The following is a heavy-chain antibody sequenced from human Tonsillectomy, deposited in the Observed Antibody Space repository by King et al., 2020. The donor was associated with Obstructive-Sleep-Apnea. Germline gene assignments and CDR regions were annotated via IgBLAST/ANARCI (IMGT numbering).Heavy chain of an antibody. V-gene: IGHV4-59*08. CDR2: IYYSGST. J-gene: IGHJ3*02. Sequence: VQLQESGPGLVKPSETLSLTCTVSGGSLSSYYWSWIRQPPGKGLEWIGYIYYSGSTNYNPSLKSRVTISVDTSKNQFSLKLSSVTAADTAVYYCARLRLEEGAFDIWGRGTMATVSS. CDR1: GGSLSSYY. CDR3: ARLRLEEGAFDI. D-gene: IGHD1-1*01.